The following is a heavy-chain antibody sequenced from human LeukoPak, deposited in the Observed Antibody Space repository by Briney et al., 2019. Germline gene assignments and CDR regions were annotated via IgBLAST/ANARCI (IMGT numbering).Heavy chain of an antibody. CDR2: ISYDGSNN. J-gene: IGHJ5*02. CDR3: ARDPGTTGRRGNWFDP. V-gene: IGHV3-30-3*01. Sequence: GRSLRLSCAVSGLTLSNYAMHWVRQAPGKGLERVAVISYDGSNNYYADSVKGRFTISRDNSENTLDLQMNGLRAEDTAVYYCARDPGTTGRRGNWFDPWGQGTLVTVSS. D-gene: IGHD1-1*01. CDR1: GLTLSNYA.